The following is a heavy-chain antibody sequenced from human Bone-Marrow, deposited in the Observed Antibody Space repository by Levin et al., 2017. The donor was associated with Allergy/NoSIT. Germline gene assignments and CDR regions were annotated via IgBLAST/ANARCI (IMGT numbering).Heavy chain of an antibody. CDR3: ARDLGHSGYDDGMDV. CDR2: ISYDGSNK. D-gene: IGHD2-15*01. CDR1: GFTFSSYA. Sequence: AGGSLRLSCAASGFTFSSYAMHWVRQAPGKGLEGVAVISYDGSNKYYADSVKGRFTISRENSKNKLYLQMNSLRAGDSAVYYCARDLGHSGYDDGMDVWGQGTTVTVSS. V-gene: IGHV3-30-3*01. J-gene: IGHJ6*02.